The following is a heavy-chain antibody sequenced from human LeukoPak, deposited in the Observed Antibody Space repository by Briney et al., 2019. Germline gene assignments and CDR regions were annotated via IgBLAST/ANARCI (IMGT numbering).Heavy chain of an antibody. CDR1: GGSFSGYY. Sequence: SETLSLTCAVYGGSFSGYYWSWIRQPPGKGLEWIGEINHSGSTNYNPSLKSRVTISVDTSKNQFFLKLSSVTAADTAVYYCARGLQWLVKYYFDYWGQGTLVTVSS. V-gene: IGHV4-34*01. CDR3: ARGLQWLVKYYFDY. D-gene: IGHD6-19*01. CDR2: INHSGST. J-gene: IGHJ4*02.